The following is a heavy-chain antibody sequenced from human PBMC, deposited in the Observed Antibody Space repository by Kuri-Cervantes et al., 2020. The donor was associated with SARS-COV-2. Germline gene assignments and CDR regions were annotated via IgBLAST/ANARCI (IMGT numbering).Heavy chain of an antibody. V-gene: IGHV4-38-2*02. CDR3: ASFSTRGDP. CDR2: IYHSGST. J-gene: IGHJ5*02. Sequence: GSLRLSCTVSGGSISSGYYWGWIRQPPGKGLEWIGSIYHSGSTYYNPSLKSRVTISVDTSKNQFSLKLSSVTAADTAVYYCASFSTRGDPWGQGTLVTVSS. D-gene: IGHD2/OR15-2a*01. CDR1: GGSISSGYY.